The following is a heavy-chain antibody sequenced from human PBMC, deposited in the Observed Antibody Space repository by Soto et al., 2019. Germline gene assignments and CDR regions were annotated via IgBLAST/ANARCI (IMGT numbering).Heavy chain of an antibody. CDR3: ATTYYYDTSGYPESDAFDI. CDR2: LNPNSGGT. V-gene: IGHV1-2*02. D-gene: IGHD3-22*01. Sequence: ASVKVSCKASGYTFTAYYLHWVRQAPGQGLEWMGWLNPNSGGTNSAQKFRGRVTMTRDTSIGTAYMELSRLRSDDTAFYYCATTYYYDTSGYPESDAFDIWGQGTMVTVSS. CDR1: GYTFTAYY. J-gene: IGHJ3*02.